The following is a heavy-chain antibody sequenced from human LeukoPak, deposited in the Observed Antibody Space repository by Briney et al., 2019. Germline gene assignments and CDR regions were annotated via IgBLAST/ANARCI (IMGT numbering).Heavy chain of an antibody. CDR1: GFTFDDYG. Sequence: GGSLRLSCAASGFTFDDYGMSWVRQAPGKGLVWVSRINSDGSSTSYADSVKGRFTISRDNAKNTLYLQMNSLRAEDTAVYYCARDKDVLFDYWGQGTLVTVSS. V-gene: IGHV3-74*01. CDR2: INSDGSST. J-gene: IGHJ4*02. CDR3: ARDKDVLFDY. D-gene: IGHD2-15*01.